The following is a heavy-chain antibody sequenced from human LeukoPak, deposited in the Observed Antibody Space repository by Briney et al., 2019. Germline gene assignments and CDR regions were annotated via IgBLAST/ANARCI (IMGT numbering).Heavy chain of an antibody. V-gene: IGHV1-18*01. CDR3: SRDFYSSPDH. Sequence: ASVKVSCKASGYTFTNYGISWVRQAPGQGLEWMGWISAYNADTSYAQTLQGRVTMTTDTSTRTASMELKSMSSEAEARSYCSRDFYSSPDHGGQGTLVTVSS. CDR2: ISAYNADT. J-gene: IGHJ4*02. CDR1: GYTFTNYG. D-gene: IGHD6-13*01.